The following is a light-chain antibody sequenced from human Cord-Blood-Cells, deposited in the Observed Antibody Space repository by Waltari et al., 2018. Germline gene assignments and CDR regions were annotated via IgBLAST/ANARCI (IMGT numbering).Light chain of an antibody. Sequence: QSALPQPPSASGSPGQSVTISCTATSSAVGGSDYVPAYQQHPGKAPNLIIYEVSKRPSGVPDRFSGSKSGNAASLTVSGLQAEDEADYYCNSYAGSNNFVVFGGGTKLTVL. CDR2: EVS. V-gene: IGLV2-8*01. CDR1: SSAVGGSDY. CDR3: NSYAGSNNFVV. J-gene: IGLJ2*01.